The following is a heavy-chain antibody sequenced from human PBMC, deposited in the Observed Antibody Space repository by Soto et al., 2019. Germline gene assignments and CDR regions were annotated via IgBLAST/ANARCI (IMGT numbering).Heavy chain of an antibody. Sequence: GASVKVSCTASGYTFTGYYMRWVRQAPGQGLEWMGWINPNSGGTNYAQKFQGWVTMTRDTSISTAYMELCTLRSVDTAVYFCARVTAYGDDNWFDPSGQGTLVTVSS. CDR3: ARVTAYGDDNWFDP. J-gene: IGHJ5*02. CDR2: INPNSGGT. V-gene: IGHV1-2*04. CDR1: GYTFTGYY. D-gene: IGHD4-17*01.